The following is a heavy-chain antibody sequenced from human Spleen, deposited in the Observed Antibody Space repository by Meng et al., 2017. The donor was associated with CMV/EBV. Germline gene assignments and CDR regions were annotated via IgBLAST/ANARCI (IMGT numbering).Heavy chain of an antibody. D-gene: IGHD3-10*01. J-gene: IGHJ4*02. CDR1: GFSVSSNF. CDR2: IKEDGSEK. V-gene: IGHV3-7*01. Sequence: GESLKISCTASGFSVSSNFMSWVRQAPGKGLEWVANIKEDGSEKNYVDSVKGRFTISRDNAKNSLYLQMNSLRVEDTALYYCVKLFDFWGQGALVTVSS. CDR3: VKLFDF.